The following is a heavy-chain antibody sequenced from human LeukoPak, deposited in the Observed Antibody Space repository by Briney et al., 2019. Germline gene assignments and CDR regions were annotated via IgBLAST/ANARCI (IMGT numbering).Heavy chain of an antibody. V-gene: IGHV3-53*01. CDR1: GFSVSSNY. CDR2: IYSGGST. CDR3: AREKLYYYYMDV. J-gene: IGHJ6*03. Sequence: PGGSPRLSCAASGFSVSSNYMSWVRPGPGEGLEWGSVIYSGGSTYYADPVKGRFTISRHNSKNTLYLQMNRLRAEDTAVYYCAREKLYYYYMDVWGKGTTVSVSS.